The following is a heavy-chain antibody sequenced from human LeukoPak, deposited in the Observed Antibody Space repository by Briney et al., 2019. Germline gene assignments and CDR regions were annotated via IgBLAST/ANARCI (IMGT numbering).Heavy chain of an antibody. V-gene: IGHV3-74*01. Sequence: GGSLRLSCAGSGFTFGSYWMHWVRQAPGKGLVWVSRINSDESSTAYADSVKGRFTISRDNAKNTLYLQMNGLRVEDTAVYYCARALGDIRGQGTLVTVSS. CDR1: GFTFGSYW. J-gene: IGHJ4*02. CDR3: ARALGDI. CDR2: INSDESST.